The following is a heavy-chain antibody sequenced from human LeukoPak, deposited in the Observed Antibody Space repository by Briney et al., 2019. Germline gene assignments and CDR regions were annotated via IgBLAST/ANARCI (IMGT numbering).Heavy chain of an antibody. Sequence: ASVTVSFTSSAYTFTTYGISWVRQPPGQGLERMGLISAYNGNTTYPKNLQDRVTITTDTSTSTAYMELRRMTSDDTALYYCARSDYDYVWGTYRQSYFDYGGQGTLVTVSS. V-gene: IGHV1-18*01. CDR2: ISAYNGNT. J-gene: IGHJ4*02. CDR1: AYTFTTYG. D-gene: IGHD3-16*02. CDR3: ARSDYDYVWGTYRQSYFDY.